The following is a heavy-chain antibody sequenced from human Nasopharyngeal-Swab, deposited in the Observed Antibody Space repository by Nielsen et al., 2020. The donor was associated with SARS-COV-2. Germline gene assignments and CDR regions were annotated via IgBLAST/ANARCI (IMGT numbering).Heavy chain of an antibody. Sequence: VRQAPGKGLEWVAVIWYDGSNKYYADSVKGRFTISRDNSKNTLYLQMNSLRAEDTAVYYCARDLIIGATTTQIFDYWGQGTLVTVSS. CDR3: ARDLIIGATTTQIFDY. J-gene: IGHJ4*02. V-gene: IGHV3-33*01. CDR2: IWYDGSNK. D-gene: IGHD1-26*01.